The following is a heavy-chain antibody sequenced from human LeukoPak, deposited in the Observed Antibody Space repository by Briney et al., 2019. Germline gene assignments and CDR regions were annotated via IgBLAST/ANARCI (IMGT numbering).Heavy chain of an antibody. CDR2: ISYSGGST. Sequence: GGSLRLSCAASGFTFSSYSMNWVRQAPGKGLEWVSSISYSGGSTYYADSVKGRFTISRDNSRNTLYLQMNSLRVEDTAIYFCARASLYFAGYYFDFWSQGTRVTVSS. J-gene: IGHJ4*02. CDR1: GFTFSSYS. V-gene: IGHV3-23*01. D-gene: IGHD3-9*01. CDR3: ARASLYFAGYYFDF.